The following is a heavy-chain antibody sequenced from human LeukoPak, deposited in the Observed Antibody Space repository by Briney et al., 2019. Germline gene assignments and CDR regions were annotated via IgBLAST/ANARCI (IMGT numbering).Heavy chain of an antibody. CDR2: ISSSSSTI. D-gene: IGHD3-10*01. CDR3: AALTDYYGSGSYDY. CDR1: GFTFSSYS. Sequence: PGGSLRLSRAASGFTFSSYSMNWVRQAPGKGLEWVSYISSSSSTIYYADSVKGRFTISRDNAKNSLYLQMNSLRAEDTAVYYCAALTDYYGSGSYDYWGQGTLVTVSS. V-gene: IGHV3-48*01. J-gene: IGHJ4*02.